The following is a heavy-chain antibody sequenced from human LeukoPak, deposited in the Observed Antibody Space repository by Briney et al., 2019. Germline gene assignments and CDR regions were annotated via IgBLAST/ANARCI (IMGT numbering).Heavy chain of an antibody. J-gene: IGHJ6*04. D-gene: IGHD3-16*02. CDR3: ASSLRLGELSLWAPLPPTDV. V-gene: IGHV1-18*01. CDR2: ISGYNGNT. CDR1: GYTFTSYG. Sequence: ASVKVSCKASGYTFTSYGISWVRQAPGQGLEWMGWISGYNGNTKYVQKFQGRVTMTTDTSTSTAYMELRSLRSDDTAVYYCASSLRLGELSLWAPLPPTDVWGKGTTVTISS.